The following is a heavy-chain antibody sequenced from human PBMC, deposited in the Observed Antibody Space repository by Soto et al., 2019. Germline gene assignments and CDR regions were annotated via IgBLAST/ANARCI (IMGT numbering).Heavy chain of an antibody. CDR1: GFTFSSYA. CDR2: ISGSGGST. CDR3: AFPPGGGKWELLNFRLAY. D-gene: IGHD1-26*01. J-gene: IGHJ4*02. Sequence: GGSLRLSCAASGFTFSSYAMSWVRQAPGKGLEWVSAISGSGGSTYYADSVKGRFTISRDNSKNTLYLQMNSLRAEDTGVKYRAFPPGGGKWELLNFRLAYWGQGTLVTVSS. V-gene: IGHV3-23*01.